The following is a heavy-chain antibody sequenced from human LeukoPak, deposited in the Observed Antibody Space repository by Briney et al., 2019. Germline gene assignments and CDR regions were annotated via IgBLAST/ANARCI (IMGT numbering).Heavy chain of an antibody. CDR3: AKEGGGGDPRGDYYYYYMDV. V-gene: IGHV3-33*06. CDR2: IWYDGSNK. D-gene: IGHD2-21*02. J-gene: IGHJ6*03. Sequence: GGSLRLSCAASGFTFSSYGMHWVRQAPGKGLEWVAVIWYDGSNKYYADSVKGRFTISRDNSKNTLYLQMNSLRAEDTAVYYCAKEGGGGDPRGDYYYYYMDVWGEGTTVTVSS. CDR1: GFTFSSYG.